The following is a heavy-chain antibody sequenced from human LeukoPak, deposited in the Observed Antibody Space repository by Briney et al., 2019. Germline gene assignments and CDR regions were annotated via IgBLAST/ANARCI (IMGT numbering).Heavy chain of an antibody. CDR3: ARDNKDIVVVPAEIGAFDI. J-gene: IGHJ3*02. CDR1: GGSISSYY. V-gene: IGHV4-59*12. Sequence: PSETLSLTCTVSGGSISSYYWSWIRQPPGKGLEWIGYIYYSGSTNYNPSLKSRVTISVDTSKNQFSLKLSSVTAADTAVYYCARDNKDIVVVPAEIGAFDIWGQGTMVTVSS. D-gene: IGHD2-2*01. CDR2: IYYSGST.